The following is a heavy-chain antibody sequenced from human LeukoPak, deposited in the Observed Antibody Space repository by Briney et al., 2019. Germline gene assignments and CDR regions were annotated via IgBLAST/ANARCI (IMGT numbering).Heavy chain of an antibody. D-gene: IGHD1-26*01. Sequence: GGSLRLSCAASGFTFRNYGMHWVRQAPGKGLEWVAVIWYDGSNEYYPDSVKGRFTISRDNSKNTLYLQMNSLRAEDTAVYYCAREERLSGSYSYGMDVWGQGTTVTVSS. CDR1: GFTFRNYG. CDR2: IWYDGSNE. CDR3: AREERLSGSYSYGMDV. J-gene: IGHJ6*02. V-gene: IGHV3-33*01.